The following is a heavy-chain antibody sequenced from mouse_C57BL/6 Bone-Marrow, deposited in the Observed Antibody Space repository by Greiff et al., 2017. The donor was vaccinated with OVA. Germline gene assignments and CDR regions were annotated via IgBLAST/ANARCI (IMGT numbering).Heavy chain of an antibody. CDR1: GFTFSDYG. V-gene: IGHV5-17*01. CDR2: ISSGSSTI. Sequence: DVQLVESGGGLVKPGGSLKLSCAASGFTFSDYGMHWVRQAPEKGLEWVAYISSGSSTIYYADTVKGRFTISRDNAKNTLFLQMTRLRSEDTAMYYCARDLRRYWYFDVWGTGTTVTVSS. CDR3: ARDLRRYWYFDV. J-gene: IGHJ1*03.